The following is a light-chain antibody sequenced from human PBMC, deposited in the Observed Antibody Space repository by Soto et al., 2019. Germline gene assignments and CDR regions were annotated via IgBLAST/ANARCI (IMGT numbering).Light chain of an antibody. CDR2: QDS. Sequence: SYELTQPPSVSVSPGQTASITCSGAKLGDKYACWYQQKPGQSPVLVIYQDSKRPSGIPARFSGSNSGNTATLTISGTQAMDEADYYCQAWDSSTAVVFGGGTKLTVL. V-gene: IGLV3-1*01. CDR1: KLGDKY. CDR3: QAWDSSTAVV. J-gene: IGLJ2*01.